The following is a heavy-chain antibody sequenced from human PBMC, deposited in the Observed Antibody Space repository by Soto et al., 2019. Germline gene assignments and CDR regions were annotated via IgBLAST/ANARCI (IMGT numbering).Heavy chain of an antibody. J-gene: IGHJ6*02. Sequence: QVQLVQSGAEVKKPGASVKVSCKASGYTFTSYDINWVRQATGQGLEWLGWMNPNSGNTVYAQKFQGRVTMTRNTAISPAYTELSSLRSEHTAVYYCARGRYYDFRSGGIGLTDVWGHGTTVTVSS. D-gene: IGHD3-3*01. V-gene: IGHV1-8*01. CDR2: MNPNSGNT. CDR3: ARGRYYDFRSGGIGLTDV. CDR1: GYTFTSYD.